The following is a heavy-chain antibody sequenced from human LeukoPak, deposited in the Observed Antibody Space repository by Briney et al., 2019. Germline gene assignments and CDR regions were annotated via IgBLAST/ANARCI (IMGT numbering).Heavy chain of an antibody. Sequence: GGSLRLSCAASGFTFSSYTMNWVRQAPGKGLERVSSITSSSIYIYYTDSVKGRFTISRDNAKTSLYLQMNSLRAEDTAVYCCARGFSGVTGYTYGRGIDYWGQGTLVTVSS. J-gene: IGHJ4*02. CDR1: GFTFSSYT. CDR3: ARGFSGVTGYTYGRGIDY. D-gene: IGHD5-18*01. CDR2: ITSSSIYI. V-gene: IGHV3-21*01.